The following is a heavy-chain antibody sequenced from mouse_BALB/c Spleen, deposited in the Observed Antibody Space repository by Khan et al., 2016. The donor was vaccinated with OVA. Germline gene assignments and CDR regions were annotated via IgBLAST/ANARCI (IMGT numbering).Heavy chain of an antibody. J-gene: IGHJ4*01. CDR3: ARKDQDDAMDY. CDR2: IYPGTGST. V-gene: IGHV1S132*01. CDR1: GYIFTSYW. Sequence: QVQLQQSRAEVVRPGASLKPSCKTSGYIFTSYWIQWVQQRSGHVLKWIAMIYPGTGSTYYNEKFKVKATLTADQSSSTAYMQLSSLEYEDAVDYFCARKDQDDAMDYWGQGTSVTVSS.